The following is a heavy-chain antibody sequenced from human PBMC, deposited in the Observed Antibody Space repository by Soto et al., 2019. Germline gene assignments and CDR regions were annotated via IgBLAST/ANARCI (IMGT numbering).Heavy chain of an antibody. CDR3: AKGGSYYYDSSGYFGFDY. V-gene: IGHV3-23*01. CDR2: ISGSGGST. Sequence: PGGSLRLSCAASGFTFSSYAMSWFRQAPGKGLEWVSAISGSGGSTYYADSVKGRFTISRDNSKNTLYLQVNSLRAEDTAVYYCAKGGSYYYDSSGYFGFDYWGQGTLVTVSS. CDR1: GFTFSSYA. D-gene: IGHD3-22*01. J-gene: IGHJ4*02.